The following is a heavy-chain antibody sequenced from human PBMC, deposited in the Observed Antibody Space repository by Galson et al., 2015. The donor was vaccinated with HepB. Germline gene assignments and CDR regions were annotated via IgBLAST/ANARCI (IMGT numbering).Heavy chain of an antibody. CDR2: IRYDGSNK. D-gene: IGHD6-19*01. Sequence: SLRLSCAASGFTFSSYGMHWVRQAPGKGLEWVAFIRYDGSNKYYADSVKGRFTISRDNSKNTLYLQMNSLRAEDTAVYYCAKAEKRWPNYAFDIWGQGTMVTVSS. V-gene: IGHV3-30*02. J-gene: IGHJ3*02. CDR1: GFTFSSYG. CDR3: AKAEKRWPNYAFDI.